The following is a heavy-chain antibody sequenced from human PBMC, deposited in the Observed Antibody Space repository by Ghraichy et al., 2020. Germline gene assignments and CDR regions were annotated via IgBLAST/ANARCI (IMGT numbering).Heavy chain of an antibody. D-gene: IGHD6-13*01. CDR3: AGVEYSSSWSLPYYYYYYMDV. CDR2: IKQDGSEK. Sequence: GESLNISCAASGFTFSSYWMSWVRQAPGKGLEWVANIKQDGSEKYYVDSVKGRFTISRDNAKNSLYLQMNSLRAEDTAVYYCAGVEYSSSWSLPYYYYYYMDVWGKGTTVTVSS. CDR1: GFTFSSYW. V-gene: IGHV3-7*03. J-gene: IGHJ6*03.